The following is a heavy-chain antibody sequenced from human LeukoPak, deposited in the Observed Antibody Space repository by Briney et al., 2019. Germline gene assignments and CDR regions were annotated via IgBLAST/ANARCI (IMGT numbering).Heavy chain of an antibody. V-gene: IGHV4-59*08. CDR1: GGSISSYY. J-gene: IGHJ6*02. CDR3: TRHDAVPVIGHGMGV. CDR2: IYYTGIT. Sequence: SSETLSLTCTDSGGSISSYYWSWIRQPPGKGLEWIGYIYYTGITNYNPSLESRVTISVDTSKNQFSLKLNSVTAADTAVYYCTRHDAVPVIGHGMGVWGQGTTVTVSS. D-gene: IGHD3-16*02.